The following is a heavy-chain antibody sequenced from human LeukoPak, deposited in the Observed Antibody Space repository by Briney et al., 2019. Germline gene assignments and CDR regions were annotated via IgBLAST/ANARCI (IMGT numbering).Heavy chain of an antibody. V-gene: IGHV4-59*08. J-gene: IGHJ4*02. D-gene: IGHD3-3*01. CDR3: ASTLPITIFGVVPNDYYFDY. CDR2: IYYSGST. Sequence: SETLSLTCTVSGGSISGYYWSWIRQPPGEGLEWIGYIYYSGSTNYNPSLKSRVTISVDTSKNQFSLKLSSVTAADTAVYYCASTLPITIFGVVPNDYYFDYWGQGTLVTVSS. CDR1: GGSISGYY.